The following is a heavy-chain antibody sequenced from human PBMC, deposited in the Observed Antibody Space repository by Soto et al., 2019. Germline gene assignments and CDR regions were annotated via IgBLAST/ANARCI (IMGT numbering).Heavy chain of an antibody. J-gene: IGHJ4*02. Sequence: EVQLLDSGGGLVQPGGSLRLSCAASGFTFITYAMSWVRQAPGKGLEWVSIISGSGGSTYYPDSVKGRFTISRDNSKNTLYLQMNCLRADDTAVYYCAKLPAAQSYFDFWGQGTLVTVSS. CDR1: GFTFITYA. V-gene: IGHV3-23*01. CDR3: AKLPAAQSYFDF. CDR2: ISGSGGST. D-gene: IGHD2-2*01.